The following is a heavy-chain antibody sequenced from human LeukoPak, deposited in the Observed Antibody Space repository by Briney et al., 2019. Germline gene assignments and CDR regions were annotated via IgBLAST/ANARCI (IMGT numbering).Heavy chain of an antibody. CDR3: ARAVVPAAIYYYYYYMDV. D-gene: IGHD2-2*01. J-gene: IGHJ6*03. CDR1: GYTFTSYG. Sequence: ASVKVSCKASGYTFTSYGISWVRQAPGQGLEWMGWISAYNGNTNYAQKLQGRVTMTTDTTTSTAYMELRSLRSDDTAVYYCARAVVPAAIYYYYYYMDVWGKGTMVTVSS. V-gene: IGHV1-18*01. CDR2: ISAYNGNT.